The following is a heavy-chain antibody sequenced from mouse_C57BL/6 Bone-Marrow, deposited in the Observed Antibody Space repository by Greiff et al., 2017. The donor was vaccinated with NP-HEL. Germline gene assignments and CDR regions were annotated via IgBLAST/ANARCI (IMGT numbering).Heavy chain of an antibody. Sequence: QVQLQQSGAELVRPGTSVKMSCKASGYTFTNYWIGWAKQRPGHGLEWIGDIYPGGGYTNYNEKVKGKATLTADKSSSTAYMQFSSRTSEDSAIYYCARGATVVATDWYFDVWGTGTTVTVSS. CDR1: GYTFTNYW. D-gene: IGHD1-1*01. J-gene: IGHJ1*03. CDR2: IYPGGGYT. V-gene: IGHV1-63*01. CDR3: ARGATVVATDWYFDV.